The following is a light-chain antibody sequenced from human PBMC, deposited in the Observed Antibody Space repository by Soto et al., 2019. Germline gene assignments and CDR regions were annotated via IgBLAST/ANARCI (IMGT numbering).Light chain of an antibody. J-gene: IGLJ1*01. CDR3: CSYTDSRTHI. CDR2: EVS. Sequence: SVLAQPASVSGSPGQSITISCTGTSSDVGGYNYVSWYQQHPGKAPKLIIFEVSYRPSGISNRFSASKSGDTASLTISGLQADDEADYYCCSYTDSRTHIFGSGTKVTV. CDR1: SSDVGGYNY. V-gene: IGLV2-14*01.